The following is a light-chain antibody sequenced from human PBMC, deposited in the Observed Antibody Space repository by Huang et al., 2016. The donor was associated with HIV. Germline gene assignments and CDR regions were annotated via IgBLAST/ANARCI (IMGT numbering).Light chain of an antibody. CDR2: GAS. CDR1: QSVNIN. Sequence: EIEVTQSPATLSVSPGERATLSCRTSQSVNINLAWYQQKPGQPPRLLIFGASTRATGIPARFSGSGSGTEFTLTISSLQSEDFAVYYCQHYNNWPYTFGQGAKVEI. V-gene: IGKV3-15*01. CDR3: QHYNNWPYT. J-gene: IGKJ2*01.